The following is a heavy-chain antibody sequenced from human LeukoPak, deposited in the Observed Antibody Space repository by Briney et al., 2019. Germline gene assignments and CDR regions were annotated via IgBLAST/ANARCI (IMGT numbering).Heavy chain of an antibody. Sequence: NPSETLSLTCAVYGGSFSGYYWSWIRQPPGKGLEWIGEINHSGSTNYNPSLKSRVTISVDTSKNQFSLKLSSVTAADTAVYYCATDAGHWFDPWGQGTLVTVSS. J-gene: IGHJ5*02. CDR2: INHSGST. CDR1: GGSFSGYY. V-gene: IGHV4-34*01. CDR3: ATDAGHWFDP.